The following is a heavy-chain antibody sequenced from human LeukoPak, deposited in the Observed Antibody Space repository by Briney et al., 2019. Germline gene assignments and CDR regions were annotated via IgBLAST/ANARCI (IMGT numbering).Heavy chain of an antibody. Sequence: ASVKVSCKASGYTFTSYAMNWVRQAPGQGLEWIGWINTNTGNPTYAQGFTGRFVFSLDTSVSTAYLQISSLKAEDTAVYYCAREGTTSPYGSVSLPIDYWGQGTLVTVSS. CDR2: INTNTGNP. J-gene: IGHJ4*02. CDR1: GYTFTSYA. CDR3: AREGTTSPYGSVSLPIDY. V-gene: IGHV7-4-1*02. D-gene: IGHD3-10*01.